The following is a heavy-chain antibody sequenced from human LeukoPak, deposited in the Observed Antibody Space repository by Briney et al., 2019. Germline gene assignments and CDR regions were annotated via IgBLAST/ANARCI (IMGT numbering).Heavy chain of an antibody. V-gene: IGHV4-59*08. D-gene: IGHD4-17*01. J-gene: IGHJ4*02. CDR3: ASERRSDFGDYDYFDY. CDR2: IYYSGST. CDR1: GGSLSSYY. Sequence: PSETLSLTCTVSGGSLSSYYWSWIRQPPGKGLEWFGYIYYSGSTNYNPSLKSRVTISVDTSKNQFSLKLSSVAAADTAVYYCASERRSDFGDYDYFDYWGQGTLVTVSS.